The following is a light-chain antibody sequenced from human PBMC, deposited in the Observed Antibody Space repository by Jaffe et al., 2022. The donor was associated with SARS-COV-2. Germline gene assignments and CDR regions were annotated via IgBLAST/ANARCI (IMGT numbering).Light chain of an antibody. J-gene: IGLJ2*01. CDR1: SLGSHF. CDR3: NSWDSSGNHVV. CDR2: GRN. V-gene: IGLV3-19*01. Sequence: SSELTQDPAVSATLGQTVRITCQGDSLGSHFATWYLQKSGQAPMLVFSGRNNRPSGVSDRISGSSSGNTATLTISGVEAEDEADYYCNSWDSSGNHVVFGGGTRLTVL.